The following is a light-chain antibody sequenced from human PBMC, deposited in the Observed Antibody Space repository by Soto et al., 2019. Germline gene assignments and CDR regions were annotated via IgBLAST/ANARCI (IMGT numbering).Light chain of an antibody. V-gene: IGKV3-20*01. CDR1: QSVSSSF. Sequence: EIVLTQSPGTLSLSPGERATLSCRASQSVSSSFLAWYQQQPGQASRLLIYGASSRATGIPDRCSGSGSGTAFTLTISRLEPEDVAVYYCQQYGSSRLTFGEGTKGEIK. CDR3: QQYGSSRLT. CDR2: GAS. J-gene: IGKJ4*01.